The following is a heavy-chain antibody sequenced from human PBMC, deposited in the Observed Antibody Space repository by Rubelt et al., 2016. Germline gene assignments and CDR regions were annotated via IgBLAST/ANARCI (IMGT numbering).Heavy chain of an antibody. CDR1: GGSFSGYY. CDR3: ARETCSSTSCYAFDI. Sequence: QVQLQQWGAGLLKPSETLSLTCAVYGGSFSGYYWSWIRQPPGKGLEWIGSIYYSGSTYYNPSFKSRVTISVDTSKNQFSLKLSSVTAADTAVYYCARETCSSTSCYAFDIWGQGTMVTVSS. D-gene: IGHD2-2*01. J-gene: IGHJ3*02. V-gene: IGHV4-34*01. CDR2: IYYSGST.